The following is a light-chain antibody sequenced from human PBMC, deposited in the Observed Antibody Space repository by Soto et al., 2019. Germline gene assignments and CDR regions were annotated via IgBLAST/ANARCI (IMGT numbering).Light chain of an antibody. CDR1: QGIRNN. J-gene: IGKJ2*01. V-gene: IGKV1-17*03. Sequence: DIQMTQSPSAMSASVGDRVTITCRASQGIRNNLVWFQQKAGKVPKRLIYAASYLESGVPSRFRGSGSGTEFTLTITSLQPEDIATYFCLQQSRYPYPFGKGTKLEIK. CDR2: AAS. CDR3: LQQSRYPYP.